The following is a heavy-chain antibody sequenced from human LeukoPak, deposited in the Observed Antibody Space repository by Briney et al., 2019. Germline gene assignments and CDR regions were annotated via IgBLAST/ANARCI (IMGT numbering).Heavy chain of an antibody. V-gene: IGHV3-48*03. CDR2: ISTSGSSI. CDR3: ARDLQRWLQSTSAFDI. D-gene: IGHD5-24*01. Sequence: GGSLRLSCAASGFTFSTYEINWVRQASGKGLERLSHISTSGSSIHYADSVKGRFTISRDNAKNSLYLQMNSLRAEDTAVYYCARDLQRWLQSTSAFDICGQGTMVTVSS. CDR1: GFTFSTYE. J-gene: IGHJ3*02.